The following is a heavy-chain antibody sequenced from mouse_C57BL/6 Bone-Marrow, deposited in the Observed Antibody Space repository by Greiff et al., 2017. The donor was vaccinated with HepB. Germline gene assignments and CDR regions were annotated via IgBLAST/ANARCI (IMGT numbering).Heavy chain of an antibody. D-gene: IGHD2-14*01. CDR3: ARDRFDYYFDY. J-gene: IGHJ2*01. CDR2: INTGGTYT. CDR1: GFTFSTSG. Sequence: DVHLVESGGDLVKPGGSLKLSCVASGFTFSTSGMSWVRQTPDKRLEWVATINTGGTYTYYPDSVKGRFTISKDTAKNTLFLHMSSLKSEDSAIYFCARDRFDYYFDYWGQGTTLTVTS. V-gene: IGHV5-6*01.